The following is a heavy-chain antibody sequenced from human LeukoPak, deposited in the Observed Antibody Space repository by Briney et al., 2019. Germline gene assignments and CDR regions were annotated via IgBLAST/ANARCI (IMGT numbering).Heavy chain of an antibody. CDR2: ISYDGSNK. CDR1: GYTFSSYG. D-gene: IGHD3-22*01. Sequence: PGRCLRLSCAASGYTFSSYGMHWVRQAPGKGLEWVAVISYDGSNKYYADSVKGRFTISRDNSKNTLYLQMNSLRAEDTAVYYCAKDYYDSSGYYKNDYWGQGTLVTVSS. CDR3: AKDYYDSSGYYKNDY. J-gene: IGHJ4*02. V-gene: IGHV3-30*18.